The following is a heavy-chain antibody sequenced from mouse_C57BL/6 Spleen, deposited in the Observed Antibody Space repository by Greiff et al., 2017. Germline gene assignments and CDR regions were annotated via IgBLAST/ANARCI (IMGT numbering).Heavy chain of an antibody. J-gene: IGHJ3*01. V-gene: IGHV1-69*01. D-gene: IGHD2-14*01. Sequence: QVQLQQPGAELVMPGASVTLSCKASGYTFTSYWMHWVTQRPGQGLEWIGEIDPSDSYTNYNQKFKGKSTLTVDKSSSTAYMQLSSLTSEDSAVYYCARGLGTEGFAYWGQGTLVTVSA. CDR2: IDPSDSYT. CDR3: ARGLGTEGFAY. CDR1: GYTFTSYW.